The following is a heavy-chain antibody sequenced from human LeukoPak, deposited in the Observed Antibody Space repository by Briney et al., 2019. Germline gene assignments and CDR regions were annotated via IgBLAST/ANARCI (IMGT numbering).Heavy chain of an antibody. J-gene: IGHJ4*02. V-gene: IGHV4-59*01. Sequence: SETLSLTCTVSGGSISSYYWSWIRQPPGTGLEWIGNIYYSGSTNYNPSLKSRVTISVDTSKNQFSLNLTSVTAADAAVYYCARAARGWYFGHWGQGTLVTVSS. CDR3: ARAARGWYFGH. CDR2: IYYSGST. D-gene: IGHD3-10*01. CDR1: GGSISSYY.